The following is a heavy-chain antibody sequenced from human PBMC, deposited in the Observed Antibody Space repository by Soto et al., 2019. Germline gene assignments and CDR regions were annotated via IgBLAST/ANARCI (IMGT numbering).Heavy chain of an antibody. D-gene: IGHD2-15*01. J-gene: IGHJ4*02. CDR3: ARGWYYFDV. CDR2: IYYGGTT. CDR1: VEPMTGGYY. Sequence: PSETLSLTCDVSVEPMTGGYYWGWIRQSPGKGLEWIGSIYYGGTTYYNPSLRSRLAISIDTSKNQFSLRLSSVTAADTAIYYCARGWYYFDVWGQGSLVPVSS. V-gene: IGHV4-38-2*01.